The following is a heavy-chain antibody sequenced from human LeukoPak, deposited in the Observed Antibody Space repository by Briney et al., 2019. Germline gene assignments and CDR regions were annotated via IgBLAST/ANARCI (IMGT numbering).Heavy chain of an antibody. CDR3: ARDRSWDYGDYYFDY. V-gene: IGHV3-7*01. J-gene: IGHJ4*02. CDR1: GFTFSSYW. Sequence: PGGSLRLSCAASGFTFSSYWMSWVRQAPGKGLEWVANIKQDGSEKYYVDSVKGRFTISRDNAKNSLYLQINSLRAEDTAVYYCARDRSWDYGDYYFDYWGQGTLVTVSS. CDR2: IKQDGSEK. D-gene: IGHD4-17*01.